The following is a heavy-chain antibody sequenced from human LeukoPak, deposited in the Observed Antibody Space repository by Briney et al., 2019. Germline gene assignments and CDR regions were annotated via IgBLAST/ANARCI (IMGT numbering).Heavy chain of an antibody. D-gene: IGHD2-21*02. CDR3: ATRVFCGGDCYSSHGMDV. J-gene: IGHJ6*02. V-gene: IGHV3-21*01. Sequence: GGSLRLSCAASGFTFSSYSMNWVRQAPGKGLEWVSSISSSSSYIYYADSVKGRFTISRDNAKNSLYLQMNSLRAEDTAVYYCATRVFCGGDCYSSHGMDVWGPGTTVTVSS. CDR2: ISSSSSYI. CDR1: GFTFSSYS.